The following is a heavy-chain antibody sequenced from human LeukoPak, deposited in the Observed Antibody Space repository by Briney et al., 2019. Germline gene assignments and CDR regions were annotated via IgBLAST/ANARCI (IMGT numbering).Heavy chain of an antibody. Sequence: PSETLSLTCTVSGGSISSYYWSWIRQPPGKGLEWIGYIYYSGSTNYNPSLKSRVTISVDTSKNQFSLKLSSVTAADTAVYYCARRLYYGDYTGYWYFDLWGRGILVTVSS. CDR2: IYYSGST. V-gene: IGHV4-59*08. CDR3: ARRLYYGDYTGYWYFDL. J-gene: IGHJ2*01. CDR1: GGSISSYY. D-gene: IGHD4-17*01.